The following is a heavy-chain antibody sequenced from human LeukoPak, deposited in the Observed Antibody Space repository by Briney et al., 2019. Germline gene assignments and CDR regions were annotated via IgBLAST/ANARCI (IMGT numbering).Heavy chain of an antibody. J-gene: IGHJ6*03. D-gene: IGHD3-10*01. V-gene: IGHV3-21*01. Sequence: PGGTLRLSCAASGFTFSSYSMNWVRQAPGNGLEWVSSISSSSSYIYYADSVKGRFTISRDNAKNSLYLQMNSLRAEDTAVYYCARQEFYYYMDVWGKGTTVTVSS. CDR2: ISSSSSYI. CDR1: GFTFSSYS. CDR3: ARQEFYYYMDV.